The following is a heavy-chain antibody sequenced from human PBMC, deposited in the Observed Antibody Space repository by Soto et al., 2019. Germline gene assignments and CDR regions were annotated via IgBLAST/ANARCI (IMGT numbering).Heavy chain of an antibody. CDR3: SWTLNY. CDR1: GFPFSSSW. CDR2: INPDGGQT. Sequence: GGSLRLSCAASGFPFSSSWMDWVRQAPGKGLEWVANINPDGGQTKYVDSVKGRFTVSRDNAENSLYLQMDSVSVEDTAVYFCSWTLNYWGQGTRVTVSS. J-gene: IGHJ4*02. V-gene: IGHV3-7*01.